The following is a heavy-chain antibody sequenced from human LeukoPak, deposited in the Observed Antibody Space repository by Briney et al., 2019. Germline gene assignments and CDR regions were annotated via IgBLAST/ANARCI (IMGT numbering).Heavy chain of an antibody. CDR2: IYYSGST. CDR1: GGSISSYY. CDR3: ARTSYDILTGYPLLMDV. J-gene: IGHJ6*04. D-gene: IGHD3-9*01. V-gene: IGHV4-59*01. Sequence: SETLSLTCTVSGGSISSYYWSWIRQPPGKGLEWIGYIYYSGSTNYNPSLKSRVTISVDTSKNQFSLKLSSVTAADTAVYYCARTSYDILTGYPLLMDVWGKGTTVTISS.